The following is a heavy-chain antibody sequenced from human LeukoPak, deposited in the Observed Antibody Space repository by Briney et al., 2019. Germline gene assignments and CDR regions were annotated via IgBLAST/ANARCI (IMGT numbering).Heavy chain of an antibody. D-gene: IGHD3-10*01. CDR3: ARRKWFAEGEDY. J-gene: IGHJ4*02. CDR2: INYSGST. V-gene: IGHV4-34*01. CDR1: GGSFSGYY. Sequence: PSETLSLTCTVYGGSFSGYYWSWIRQPPGKGLEWIGEINYSGSTNYSPSLKSRVTISVDTSKNQYSLKVSSVTAADTAVYYCARRKWFAEGEDYWGRGTLVTVSS.